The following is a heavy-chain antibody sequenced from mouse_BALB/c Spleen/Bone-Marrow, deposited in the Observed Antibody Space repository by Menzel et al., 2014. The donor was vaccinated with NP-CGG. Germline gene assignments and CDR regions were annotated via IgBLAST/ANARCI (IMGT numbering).Heavy chain of an antibody. J-gene: IGHJ2*01. CDR1: GYTFTDYH. V-gene: IGHV1-19*01. CDR3: ARKRDNLYYFDY. Sequence: VQLQQSGPELVKPGASAKMSCKASGYTFTDYHMDWVKQSHGESFEWIGRVNPYNGGTSYNQKFKGKATLTVDKSSSTAYMELNSLTSEDSAVYYCARKRDNLYYFDYWGQGTTLTVSS. CDR2: VNPYNGGT. D-gene: IGHD1-3*01.